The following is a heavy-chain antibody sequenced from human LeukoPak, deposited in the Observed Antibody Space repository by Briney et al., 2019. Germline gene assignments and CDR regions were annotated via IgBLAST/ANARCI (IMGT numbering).Heavy chain of an antibody. Sequence: SETLSLTCTVSGGSISSYNHYWGCIRQPPGKGLECIGSIYYSGSTYYNPSLKSRVTISVDTSKHQFSLKLSSVTAADTAVYYCARARYVSGYSGYGSYNWFDPWGQGTLVTVSS. J-gene: IGHJ5*02. CDR3: ARARYVSGYSGYGSYNWFDP. CDR1: GGSISSYNHY. CDR2: IYYSGST. V-gene: IGHV4-39*07. D-gene: IGHD5-12*01.